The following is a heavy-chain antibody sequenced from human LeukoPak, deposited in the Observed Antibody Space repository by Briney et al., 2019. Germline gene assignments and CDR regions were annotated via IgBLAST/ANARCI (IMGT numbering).Heavy chain of an antibody. Sequence: KPSETLSLTCTVSGGSISSYYWSWIRQPPGKGLEWIGYIYYSGSTNYNPSLKSRVTISVDTSKNQFSLKLSSVTAADTAVYYCASYTAGTVRVLDAFDIWGQGTMVTVSS. CDR2: IYYSGST. D-gene: IGHD6-13*01. J-gene: IGHJ3*02. CDR3: ASYTAGTVRVLDAFDI. V-gene: IGHV4-59*08. CDR1: GGSISSYY.